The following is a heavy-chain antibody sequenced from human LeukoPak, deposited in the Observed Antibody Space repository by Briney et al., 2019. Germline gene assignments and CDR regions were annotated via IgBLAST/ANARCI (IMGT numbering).Heavy chain of an antibody. CDR2: IYPGDSDT. D-gene: IGHD5-24*01. V-gene: IGHV5-51*01. CDR1: GYSFTSYW. J-gene: IGHJ3*02. CDR3: ARGERWLQLFNAFDI. Sequence: GESLKISCKGSGYSFTSYWIGWERQMPGKGLEWMGIIYPGDSDTRYSPSFQGQVTISADKSISTAYLQWSSLKASDTAMYYCARGERWLQLFNAFDIWGQGTMVTVSS.